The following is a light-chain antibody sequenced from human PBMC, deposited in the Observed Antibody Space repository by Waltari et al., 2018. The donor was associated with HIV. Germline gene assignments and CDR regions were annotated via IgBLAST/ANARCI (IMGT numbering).Light chain of an antibody. CDR2: DAS. CDR1: QSVRRY. Sequence: EIVLTQSPATLYLSPGERATLSCRASQSVRRYLAWYQQKPGQAPRLLIYDASNRVTGIPARFSGTGSGTDFTLTISSLEPEDFAVYYCQQRSNWPTTYTFGQGTKLEIK. V-gene: IGKV3-11*01. CDR3: QQRSNWPTTYT. J-gene: IGKJ2*01.